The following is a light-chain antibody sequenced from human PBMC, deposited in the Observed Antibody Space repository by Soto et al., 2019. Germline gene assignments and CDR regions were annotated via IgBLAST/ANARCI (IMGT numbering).Light chain of an antibody. CDR3: GADHGSGSDFAFYV. CDR1: SGYSSYK. V-gene: IGLV9-49*01. CDR2: VGTGGIVG. J-gene: IGLJ1*01. Sequence: QSVLTQTPSASASLGASVTLTCTLSSGYSSYKVDWYRQRPGMGPRFVMRVGTGGIVGSKGDGIPDRFSVLGSGLNRYLTIKNIQEDDESDYHCGADHGSGSDFAFYVFGTGTKVTVL.